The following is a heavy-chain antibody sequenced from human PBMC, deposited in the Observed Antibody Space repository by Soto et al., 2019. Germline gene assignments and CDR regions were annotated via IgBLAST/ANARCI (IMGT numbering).Heavy chain of an antibody. V-gene: IGHV3-30*03. J-gene: IGHJ4*02. CDR3: ASPIGGGDY. D-gene: IGHD2-15*01. CDR2: ISDNGSNK. Sequence: QVVLVESGGGVVQPGRSLRLSCGVAGFTFSSFGMHWVRQAPGKGLEWVAVISDNGSNKYYADSVKGRFTISRDNSKQTLYLQMNSLRAEDTAVYYCASPIGGGDYWGQGTLVTVSS. CDR1: GFTFSSFG.